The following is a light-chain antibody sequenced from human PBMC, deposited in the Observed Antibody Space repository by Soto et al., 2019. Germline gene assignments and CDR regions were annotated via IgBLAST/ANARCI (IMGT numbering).Light chain of an antibody. Sequence: EIVLTQSPGTLSLSPGERATLSCRASQSISSSYLAWYQQKPGQAPRLLIYGASTRATGIPDRFSGSGSGTDFTLTISRLESEDFAVYWCQQYNSWPFTFGPGTKVEFK. CDR1: QSISSSY. V-gene: IGKV3-20*01. J-gene: IGKJ3*01. CDR3: QQYNSWPFT. CDR2: GAS.